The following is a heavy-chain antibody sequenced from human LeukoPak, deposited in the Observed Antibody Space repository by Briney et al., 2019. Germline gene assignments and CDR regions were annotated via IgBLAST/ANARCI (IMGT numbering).Heavy chain of an antibody. V-gene: IGHV4-4*07. CDR2: VHTSGST. J-gene: IGHJ2*01. Sequence: PSETLSLTCIVSLDSLSTYYRSSLRQSAGKGLEWIGRVHTSGSTNHNPSLTSRVTMSVDTSKSQVSLTLSSVTAADTAVYYCARDSRSATVLYFDRWGPGTLVTVSS. CDR3: ARDSRSATVLYFDR. D-gene: IGHD6-13*01. CDR1: LDSLSTYY.